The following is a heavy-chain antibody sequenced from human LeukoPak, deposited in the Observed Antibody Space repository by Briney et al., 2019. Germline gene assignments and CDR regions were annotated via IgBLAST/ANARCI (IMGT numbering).Heavy chain of an antibody. Sequence: PGGSLRLSCAASGFTFSSYWMHWVRQAPGKGLVWVSRINSDGSSTSYADSVKGRFTISRDNAKNTLYLQMNSLRAEDTAVYYCARATGGYSSSWSEYFQHWGQGTLVTVYS. CDR1: GFTFSSYW. D-gene: IGHD6-13*01. CDR2: INSDGSST. J-gene: IGHJ1*01. CDR3: ARATGGYSSSWSEYFQH. V-gene: IGHV3-74*01.